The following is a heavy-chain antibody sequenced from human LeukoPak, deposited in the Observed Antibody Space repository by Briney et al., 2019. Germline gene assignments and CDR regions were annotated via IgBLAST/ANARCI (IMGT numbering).Heavy chain of an antibody. J-gene: IGHJ4*02. D-gene: IGHD5-24*01. CDR2: IYYIGST. CDR3: ARDRGDDYNLHYFDY. V-gene: IGHV4-59*01. CDR1: GGSISSYY. Sequence: PSETLSLTCTVSGGSISSYYWSWIRQPPGKGLEWIGNIYYIGSTNYNPSLKSRVSISLDTSKNQFSLRLSSVTAADTAVYYCARDRGDDYNLHYFDYWGQGTLVTVSS.